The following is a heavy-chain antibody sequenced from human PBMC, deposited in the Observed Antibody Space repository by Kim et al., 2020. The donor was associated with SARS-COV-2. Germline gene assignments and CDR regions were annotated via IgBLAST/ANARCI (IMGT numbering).Heavy chain of an antibody. CDR2: IYYSGST. CDR1: GGSISSSSYY. D-gene: IGHD3-9*01. V-gene: IGHV4-39*01. J-gene: IGHJ6*02. CDR3: ARLNDILTGYYATPYYYYGMDV. Sequence: SETLSLTCTVSGGSISSSSYYWGWIRQPPGKGLEWIGSIYYSGSTYYNPSLKSRVTISVDTSKNQFSLKLSSVTAADTAVYYCARLNDILTGYYATPYYYYGMDVWGQGTTVTVSS.